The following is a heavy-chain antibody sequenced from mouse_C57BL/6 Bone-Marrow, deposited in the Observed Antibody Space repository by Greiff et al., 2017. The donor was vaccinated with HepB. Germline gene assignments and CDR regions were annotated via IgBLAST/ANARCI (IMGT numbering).Heavy chain of an antibody. D-gene: IGHD1-1*01. CDR3: AYYYGSSFFAY. Sequence: VKLMEFGGGLVKPGGSLKLSCAASGFTFSSYAMSWVRQTPEKRLEWVATISDGGSYTYYPDNVKGRFTISRDNAKNNLYLQMSHLKSEDTAMYYCAYYYGSSFFAYWGQGTLVTVSA. CDR1: GFTFSSYA. J-gene: IGHJ3*01. CDR2: ISDGGSYT. V-gene: IGHV5-4*03.